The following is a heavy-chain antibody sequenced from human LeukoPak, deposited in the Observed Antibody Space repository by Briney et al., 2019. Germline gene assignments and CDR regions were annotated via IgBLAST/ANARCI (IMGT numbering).Heavy chain of an antibody. CDR3: ARAQVGGDSSSWYYFDY. CDR2: IIPIFGTA. Sequence: PVKVSCKASGGTFSSYAISWVRQAPGQGLEWMGGIIPIFGTANYAQKFQGRVTITADESTSTAYMELSSLRSEDTAVYYCARAQVGGDSSSWYYFDYWGQGTLVTVSS. J-gene: IGHJ4*02. D-gene: IGHD6-13*01. CDR1: GGTFSSYA. V-gene: IGHV1-69*13.